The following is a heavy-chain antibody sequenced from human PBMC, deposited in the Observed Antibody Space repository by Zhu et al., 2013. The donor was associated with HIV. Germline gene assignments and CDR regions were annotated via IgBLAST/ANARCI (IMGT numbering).Heavy chain of an antibody. Sequence: QVQLVQSGAEVKKPGASVKVSCKASGYTFTGYYLYWVRQAPGQGLEWMGWINPNSGGTNYAQKFQGRVTMTRDTSISTAYMELSRLRSDDTAVYYCARVRPYYYDSDYYYLDPYYYYYGMDVWAKGPRSPSP. D-gene: IGHD3-22*01. V-gene: IGHV1-2*02. CDR1: GYTFTGYY. CDR2: INPNSGGT. J-gene: IGHJ6*02. CDR3: ARVRPYYYDSDYYYLDPYYYYYGMDV.